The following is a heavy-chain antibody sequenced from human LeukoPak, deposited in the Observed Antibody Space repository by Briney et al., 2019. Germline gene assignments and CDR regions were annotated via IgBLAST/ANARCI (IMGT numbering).Heavy chain of an antibody. CDR1: GFAFGEHG. Sequence: GGSLRLSCTASGFAFGEHGMSWVRQVPGKGLEWVSGINWSGGSTGYADPLRGRFTISRDNAKNSLYLQMDSLRAEDTALYYCARAPITSPFYFDYWGQGTLVTVSS. J-gene: IGHJ4*02. CDR2: INWSGGST. D-gene: IGHD2-2*01. V-gene: IGHV3-20*04. CDR3: ARAPITSPFYFDY.